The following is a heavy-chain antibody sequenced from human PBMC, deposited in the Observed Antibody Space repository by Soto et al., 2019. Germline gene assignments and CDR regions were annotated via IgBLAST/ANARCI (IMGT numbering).Heavy chain of an antibody. CDR1: GYTFTSYD. Sequence: QVQLVQSGAEVKKPGASVKVSCKASGYTFTSYDINWVRQATGQGLEWMGWMNPNSGNTGYAQKFQGRVTMTRNTSISTDYMELSSLRSEDTAVYYCARGRYCSSTSCYQGGNWFDPWGQGTLVTVSS. CDR3: ARGRYCSSTSCYQGGNWFDP. J-gene: IGHJ5*02. CDR2: MNPNSGNT. D-gene: IGHD2-2*01. V-gene: IGHV1-8*01.